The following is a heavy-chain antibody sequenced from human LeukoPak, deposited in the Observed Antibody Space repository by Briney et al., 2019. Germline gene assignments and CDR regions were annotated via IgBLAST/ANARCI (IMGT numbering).Heavy chain of an antibody. CDR2: IYYSGST. Sequence: SETLSLTCAVYGGSFSGYYWSWIRQPPGKGLEWIGYIYYSGSTNYNPSLKSRVTISVDTSKNQFSLKLSSVTAADTAVYYCAGGGDIVVVPAAHAGWFDPWGQGTLVTVSS. CDR1: GGSFSGYY. D-gene: IGHD2-2*01. V-gene: IGHV4-59*08. CDR3: AGGGDIVVVPAAHAGWFDP. J-gene: IGHJ5*02.